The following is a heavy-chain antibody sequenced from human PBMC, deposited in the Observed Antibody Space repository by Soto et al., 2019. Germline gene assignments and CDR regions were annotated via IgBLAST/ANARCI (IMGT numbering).Heavy chain of an antibody. CDR1: GYTFTSYD. D-gene: IGHD5-18*01. J-gene: IGHJ6*02. CDR3: ARGAIGYNYGVDYGMDV. CDR2: MNPNSGNT. V-gene: IGHV1-8*01. Sequence: QVQLVQSGAEVKKPGASVKVSCKASGYTFTSYDINWVRQATGQGLEWMGWMNPNSGNTGYAQKFQGRVTMTRNTPISKAYMAVSSLGSVVTGGYYCARGAIGYNYGVDYGMDVWGQGTTVTVSS.